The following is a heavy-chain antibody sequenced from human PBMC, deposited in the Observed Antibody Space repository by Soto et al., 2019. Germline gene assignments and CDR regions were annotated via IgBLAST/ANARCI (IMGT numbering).Heavy chain of an antibody. J-gene: IGHJ6*02. V-gene: IGHV4-30-4*08. Sequence: PSETLSLTCTVSGGSIISGDYYWSWIRQPPGKGLEWIGYIYYSGDTYYNPSLKSRVTISVDTSKNQFSLKLSSVTAADTAVYYCARQQARLWFGELYYYYYGMDVWGQGTTVTVSS. CDR1: GGSIISGDYY. D-gene: IGHD3-10*01. CDR2: IYYSGDT. CDR3: ARQQARLWFGELYYYYYGMDV.